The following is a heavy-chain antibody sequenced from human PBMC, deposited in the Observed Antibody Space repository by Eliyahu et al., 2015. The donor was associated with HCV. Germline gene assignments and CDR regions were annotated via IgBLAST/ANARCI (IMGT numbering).Heavy chain of an antibody. J-gene: IGHJ4*02. D-gene: IGHD2/OR15-2a*01. V-gene: IGHV2-5*01. CDR1: GXSLSTXXVD. CDR3: AHRLSSSFDY. Sequence: QITLKESGPTLVKPTQTLTLTCTXSGXSLSTXXVDVGWIRQPPGKALEWLALIYWSDDKRYGPSLKSRLTITKDTSKNQVVLTMTNVDPVDTATYYCAHRLSSSFDYWGQGILVTVSS. CDR2: IYWSDDK.